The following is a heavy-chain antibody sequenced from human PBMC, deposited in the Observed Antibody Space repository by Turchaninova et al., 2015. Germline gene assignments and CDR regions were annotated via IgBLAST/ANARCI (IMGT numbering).Heavy chain of an antibody. Sequence: QVQLVQSGVEVKKPGASVTVSCKAAGDTFTSYGISWMRPAPGQGLEWMGWINCNTGGTNEAQDFQDRVTMTTATSTGTAYMELRGLRSDDTAVYYCARDRTMGAPHFDYWGQGTLVTVSS. J-gene: IGHJ4*01. CDR1: GDTFTSYG. CDR2: INCNTGGT. D-gene: IGHD1-26*01. V-gene: IGHV1-18*04. CDR3: ARDRTMGAPHFDY.